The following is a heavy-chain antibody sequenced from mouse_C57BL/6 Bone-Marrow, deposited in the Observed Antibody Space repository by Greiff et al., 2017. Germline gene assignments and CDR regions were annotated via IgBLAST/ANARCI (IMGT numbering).Heavy chain of an antibody. D-gene: IGHD1-3*01. V-gene: IGHV1-61*01. CDR2: IYPSDSET. J-gene: IGHJ4*01. CDR1: GYTFTSYW. Sequence: QVQLQQPGAELVRPGSSVKLSCTASGYTFTSYWMDWVKQRPGQGLEWIGNIYPSDSETHYNQQVTDKATLTVDKSSSTAYIQLRSLTSTDSAVAICYRRALTRDYAMDYWGQGTSVTVSS. CDR3: YRRALTRDYAMDY.